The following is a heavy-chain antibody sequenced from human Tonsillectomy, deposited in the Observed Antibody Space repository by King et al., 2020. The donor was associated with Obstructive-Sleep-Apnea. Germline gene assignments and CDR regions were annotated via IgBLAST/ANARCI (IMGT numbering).Heavy chain of an antibody. CDR3: AKEYYDSSGYHYDAFDI. V-gene: IGHV3-23*04. D-gene: IGHD3-22*01. J-gene: IGHJ3*02. CDR1: GFTFSSYA. Sequence: VQLVESGGGLVQPGGSLRLSCAASGFTFSSYAMSWVRQAPGKGLEWVSAISGSGGSTYYADSVKGRFTISRDNSKNTLYLQMNSLRAEDTAVYYFAKEYYDSSGYHYDAFDIWGQGTMVTVSS. CDR2: ISGSGGST.